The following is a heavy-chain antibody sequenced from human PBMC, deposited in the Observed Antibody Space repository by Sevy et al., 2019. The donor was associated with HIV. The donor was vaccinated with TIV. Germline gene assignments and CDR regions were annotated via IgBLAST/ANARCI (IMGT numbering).Heavy chain of an antibody. CDR2: IYSDGST. Sequence: GGSLRLSCAASGFTVSDNYMSWVRQAPGKGLEWVSVIYSDGSTYYADSVKGRFTISRDNSKNKLYLQMNSMRAEDTAVYYCANHASDYDSSGYLERDAFDIWGQGTMVTVSS. CDR3: ANHASDYDSSGYLERDAFDI. D-gene: IGHD3-22*01. J-gene: IGHJ3*02. CDR1: GFTVSDNY. V-gene: IGHV3-53*01.